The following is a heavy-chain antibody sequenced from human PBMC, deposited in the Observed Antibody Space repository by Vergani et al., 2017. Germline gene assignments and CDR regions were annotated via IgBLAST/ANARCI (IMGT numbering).Heavy chain of an antibody. V-gene: IGHV4-61*02. CDR1: GVSMQSGSFY. D-gene: IGHD3/OR15-3a*01. J-gene: IGHJ5*02. CDR3: ARGETRTDWFDP. Sequence: QVQLQQWGAGVVKPSGTLSLICSVSGVSMQSGSFYWTWIRQTAERRLEWMGRVYPSGTTNYNPSLNGRVTIFVDKSKNLLSLRLNSVTAADTAVYYCARGETRTDWFDPWGQGTLVTVSS. CDR2: VYPSGTT.